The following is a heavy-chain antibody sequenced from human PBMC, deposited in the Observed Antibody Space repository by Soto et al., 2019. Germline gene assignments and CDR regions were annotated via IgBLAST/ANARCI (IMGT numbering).Heavy chain of an antibody. CDR2: IYYRSKWFH. D-gene: IGHD2-15*01. V-gene: IGHV6-1*01. CDR1: GDSVSSNGAC. CDR3: ARVHCSAGTCLDGLDF. J-gene: IGHJ6*02. Sequence: SQTLLLTCVISGDSVSSNGACWNWIRQSPSRGLQWLGRIYYRSKWFHDYAASVESRMAINPDTSRNQFSLQLNYVTPEDTAVYYCARVHCSAGTCLDGLDFWGQGTTVTVSS.